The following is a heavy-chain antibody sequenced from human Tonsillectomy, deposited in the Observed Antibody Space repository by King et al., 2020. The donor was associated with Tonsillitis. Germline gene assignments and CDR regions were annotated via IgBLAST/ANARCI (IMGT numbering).Heavy chain of an antibody. CDR1: DDSISTSTYY. CDR2: TYYSGST. V-gene: IGHV4-39*01. J-gene: IGHJ4*02. CDR3: ARHAGYSSSWSHFDY. Sequence: QLQESGPGLVKPSETLSLTCTVSDDSISTSTYYWGWIRQPPGKGLEWIGSTYYSGSTYYNPSLKSRVTISVDTSKKKFSLKLTSVTAADTAVYYCARHAGYSSSWSHFDYWGQGTLVTVSS. D-gene: IGHD6-13*01.